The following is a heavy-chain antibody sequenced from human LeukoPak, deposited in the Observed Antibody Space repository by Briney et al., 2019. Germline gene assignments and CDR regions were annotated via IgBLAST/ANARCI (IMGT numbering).Heavy chain of an antibody. D-gene: IGHD3-22*01. J-gene: IGHJ4*02. CDR2: IYYGGST. CDR3: ARARLDSSGRFDS. V-gene: IGHV4-59*01. CDR1: GGSISSYY. Sequence: SETLSLTCTVSGGSISSYYWSWIRQPPGKGLEWIGYIYYGGSTDYNPSLKSRVTISKDTSKTQFSLRLSSVTPADTAVYYCARARLDSSGRFDSWGQGTLVTVSS.